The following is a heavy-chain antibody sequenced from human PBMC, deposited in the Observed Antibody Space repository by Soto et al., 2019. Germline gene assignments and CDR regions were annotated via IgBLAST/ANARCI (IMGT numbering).Heavy chain of an antibody. Sequence: TLCLTCTFTGNSICGVRCHWVLIRQPPGKGLEWIASIKYSGTTFYNPSLKSRVTLSVDTSKNQFALKLSSVTAAETAVYYCARHGITGSYYDAFDIWGQGTMVT. D-gene: IGHD1-26*01. CDR1: GNSICGVRCH. CDR3: ARHGITGSYYDAFDI. J-gene: IGHJ3*02. V-gene: IGHV4-39*01. CDR2: IKYSGTT.